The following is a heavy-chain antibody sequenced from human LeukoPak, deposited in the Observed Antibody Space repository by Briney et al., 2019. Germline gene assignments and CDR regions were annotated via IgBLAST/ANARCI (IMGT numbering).Heavy chain of an antibody. Sequence: VASVKVSCKASGSTFTSYDVNWVRQATGQGLEWRGWMNFNNGNTGYAQRFQGRITMTRNTSISTAYMELSSLRSEDMAVYYCARGDAGSGYYIDYWGQGTLVTVFS. J-gene: IGHJ4*02. CDR1: GSTFTSYD. CDR2: MNFNNGNT. CDR3: ARGDAGSGYYIDY. D-gene: IGHD3-3*01. V-gene: IGHV1-8*01.